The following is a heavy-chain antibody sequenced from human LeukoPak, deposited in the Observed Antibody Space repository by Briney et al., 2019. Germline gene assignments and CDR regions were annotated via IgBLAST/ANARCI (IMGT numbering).Heavy chain of an antibody. D-gene: IGHD5-18*01. CDR1: GGSISSGDYY. J-gene: IGHJ4*02. Sequence: SQTLSLTCTVSGGSISSGDYYWSWIRQPPGKGLEWIGYIYHSGSTYYNPSPKSQVTISVDTSKNQFSLKLSSVTAADTAVYYCARDGGYSYGSPFDYWGQGTLVTVSS. V-gene: IGHV4-30-4*08. CDR3: ARDGGYSYGSPFDY. CDR2: IYHSGST.